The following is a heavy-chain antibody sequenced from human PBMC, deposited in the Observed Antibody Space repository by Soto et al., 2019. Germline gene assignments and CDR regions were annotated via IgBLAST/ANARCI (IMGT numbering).Heavy chain of an antibody. CDR3: ARESLDYYDSSRTGAFDI. Sequence: GGSLRLSCAASGFTFSSYGMHWVRQAPGKGLEWVAVIWYDGSNKYYADSVKGRFTISRDNSKNTLYLQMNSLRAEDTAVYYCARESLDYYDSSRTGAFDIWGQGTMVTVSS. D-gene: IGHD3-22*01. CDR2: IWYDGSNK. J-gene: IGHJ3*02. CDR1: GFTFSSYG. V-gene: IGHV3-33*01.